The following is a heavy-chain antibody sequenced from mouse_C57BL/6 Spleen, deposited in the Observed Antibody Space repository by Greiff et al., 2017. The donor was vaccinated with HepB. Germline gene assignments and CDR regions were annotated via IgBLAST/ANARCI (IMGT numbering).Heavy chain of an antibody. CDR1: GYTFTSYW. Sequence: VQLQQPGAELVKPGASVKLSCKASGYTFTSYWMQWVKQRPGQGLEWIGEIDPSDSYTNYNQKFKGKATLTVDTSSSTAYMQLSSLTSEDSAVYYCARCYYSNYDYAMDYWGQGTSVTVSS. CDR2: IDPSDSYT. J-gene: IGHJ4*01. CDR3: ARCYYSNYDYAMDY. V-gene: IGHV1-50*01. D-gene: IGHD2-5*01.